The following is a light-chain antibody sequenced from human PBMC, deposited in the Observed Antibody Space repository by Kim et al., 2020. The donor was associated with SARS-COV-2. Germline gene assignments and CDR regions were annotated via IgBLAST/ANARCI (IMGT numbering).Light chain of an antibody. CDR1: SGSIASNF. J-gene: IGLJ2*01. V-gene: IGLV6-57*01. CDR3: QSYNSSNHVV. CDR2: EDN. Sequence: NFMLTQPHSVSESPGKTVTISCTRSSGSIASNFVQWYQHRPGSSPTTVIYEDNHRPSGVPDRFSGSIDSSSNSASLTISGLKTEDEADYYCQSYNSSNHVVFGGGTKLTVL.